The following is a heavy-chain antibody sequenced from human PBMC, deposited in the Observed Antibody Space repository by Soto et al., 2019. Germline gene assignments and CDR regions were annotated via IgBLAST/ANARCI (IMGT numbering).Heavy chain of an antibody. D-gene: IGHD3-3*01. V-gene: IGHV1-18*01. Sequence: QVQLVQSGAEVKKPGASVKVSCKASGYTFTSYGISWVRQAPGQGLEWMGWISAYNGNTNYAQKLQGRVTMTTDTSTSTAYMELRSLRSDDTAVYYCARDFIYDFWSGPPPSYYYDGMDVWGQGTTVTVSS. CDR2: ISAYNGNT. CDR3: ARDFIYDFWSGPPPSYYYDGMDV. J-gene: IGHJ6*02. CDR1: GYTFTSYG.